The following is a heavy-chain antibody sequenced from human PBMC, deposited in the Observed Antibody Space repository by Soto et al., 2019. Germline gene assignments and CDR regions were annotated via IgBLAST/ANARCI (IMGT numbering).Heavy chain of an antibody. D-gene: IGHD3-10*01. V-gene: IGHV3-23*01. CDR3: ANHLWFGELSN. CDR2: ISGSGGST. Sequence: EVQLLESGGGLVQPGGSLRLSCAASGFTFSSYAMSWVRQAPGKGLEWVSAISGSGGSTYYADYVKGRFTISRDNTKNTVYLQMNRMRAEDTAVYYCANHLWFGELSNWGQGTLVTVSS. CDR1: GFTFSSYA. J-gene: IGHJ4*02.